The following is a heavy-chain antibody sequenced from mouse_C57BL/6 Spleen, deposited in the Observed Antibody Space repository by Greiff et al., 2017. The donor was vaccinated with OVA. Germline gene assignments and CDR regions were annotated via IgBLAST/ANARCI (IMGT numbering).Heavy chain of an antibody. Sequence: VKLVESGPGLVAPSQSLSITCTVSGFSLTSYGVHWVRQPPGKGLEWLVGIWRDGSTTYNSALKSGMSISKDNSKSQVFLKMNSLQTDDTAMYYCARHRGRGYAMDYWGQGTSVTVSS. J-gene: IGHJ4*01. CDR2: IWRDGST. D-gene: IGHD3-3*01. CDR1: GFSLTSYG. V-gene: IGHV2-6-1*01. CDR3: ARHRGRGYAMDY.